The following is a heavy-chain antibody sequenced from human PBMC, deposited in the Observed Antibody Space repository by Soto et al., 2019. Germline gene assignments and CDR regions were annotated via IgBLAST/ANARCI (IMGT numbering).Heavy chain of an antibody. D-gene: IGHD3-3*01. CDR2: ISAYNGNT. CDR3: ARDLGRFLEWLFPPYYYYYMDG. V-gene: IGHV1-18*01. CDR1: GYTFTSYS. Sequence: ASVKVSCKASGYTFTSYSISWVRQAPGQGLEWMGWISAYNGNTNYAQKLQGRVTMTTDTSTSTAYMELRSLRSDDTAVYYCARDLGRFLEWLFPPYYYYYMDGWGKGTTVTVSS. J-gene: IGHJ6*03.